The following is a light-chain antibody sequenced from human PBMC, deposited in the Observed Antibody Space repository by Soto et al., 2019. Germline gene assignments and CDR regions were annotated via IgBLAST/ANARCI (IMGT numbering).Light chain of an antibody. J-gene: IGKJ1*01. Sequence: EIVMTQSPATLAVSPGERATLSCRASQSVRINVAWYQQKNGQAPRLLVYGASTRASGIPDRFSGSGPGTELTLTISSLQSEDFAVYYCQQRRNWPPTFGQGTKVDIK. CDR3: QQRRNWPPT. CDR1: QSVRIN. CDR2: GAS. V-gene: IGKV3-15*01.